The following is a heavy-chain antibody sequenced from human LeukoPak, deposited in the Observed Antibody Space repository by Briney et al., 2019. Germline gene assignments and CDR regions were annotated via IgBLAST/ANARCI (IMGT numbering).Heavy chain of an antibody. J-gene: IGHJ4*02. V-gene: IGHV3-48*01. Sequence: GGSLRLSCAASGFTFSSYSMNWVRQAPGKGLEWLSYISVSSSTIYYADSVKGRFSIYRDNAKNSLFLQMNSLRAEDTAVYYCVPGYCTTTSCTHYFEYWGQGTLVTVSS. D-gene: IGHD2-2*01. CDR3: VPGYCTTTSCTHYFEY. CDR2: ISVSSSTI. CDR1: GFTFSSYS.